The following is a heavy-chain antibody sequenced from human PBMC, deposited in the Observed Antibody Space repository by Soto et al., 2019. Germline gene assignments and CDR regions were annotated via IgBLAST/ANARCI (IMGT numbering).Heavy chain of an antibody. CDR3: ARAVEAAAGYYYYFGMDV. V-gene: IGHV1-46*01. CDR1: GYTITSKY. J-gene: IGHJ6*02. D-gene: IGHD6-13*01. Sequence: ASVKVSCKASGYTITSKYLHRVRQAPGQGFEWLGIINPSGGSTTYARKFQGRIAMTRDTSTSTVYMELSSLRSEDTAVYFCARAVEAAAGYYYYFGMDVWGQGTTVTVSS. CDR2: INPSGGST.